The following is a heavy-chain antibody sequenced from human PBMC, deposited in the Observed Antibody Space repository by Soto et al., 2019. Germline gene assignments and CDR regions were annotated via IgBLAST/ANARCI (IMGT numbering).Heavy chain of an antibody. CDR1: GYTFTYYY. V-gene: IGHV1-46*01. CDR2: INPSTGST. J-gene: IGHJ3*02. CDR3: ARGRGGWAFDI. D-gene: IGHD1-26*01. Sequence: VKVSCKASGYTFTYYYIHWVRQAPGQGLEWMGVINPSTGSTNYAQKFQGRVTMTRDTSTTTVYMELSSLRSEDTAVYYCARGRGGWAFDIWGQGTMVTVSS.